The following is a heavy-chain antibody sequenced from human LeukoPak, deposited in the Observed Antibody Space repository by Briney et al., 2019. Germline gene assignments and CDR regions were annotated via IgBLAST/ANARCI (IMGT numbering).Heavy chain of an antibody. V-gene: IGHV4-59*01. Sequence: SETLSLTCTVSGGSISSYYWSWIRQPPGKGLEWIGYIYYSGSTNHNPSLKSRVTISVDTSKNQFSLKLSSVTAADTAVYYCARVRDCSSTSCYPLDAFDIWGQGTMVTVSS. D-gene: IGHD2-2*01. CDR1: GGSISSYY. CDR2: IYYSGST. CDR3: ARVRDCSSTSCYPLDAFDI. J-gene: IGHJ3*02.